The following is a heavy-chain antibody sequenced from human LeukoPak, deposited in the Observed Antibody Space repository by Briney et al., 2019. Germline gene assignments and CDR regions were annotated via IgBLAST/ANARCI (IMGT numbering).Heavy chain of an antibody. D-gene: IGHD3-22*01. V-gene: IGHV4-59*01. CDR2: IYYSGST. CDR3: ARVTGYMIEDYFDY. J-gene: IGHJ4*02. Sequence: SSETLSLTCTVSGGSISSYYWSWIRQPPGKGLEWIGYIYYSGSTNYKPSLKSRVTISVETSKNQFSLKLRSVTAADTAVYYCARVTGYMIEDYFDYWGQGTLVTVSS. CDR1: GGSISSYY.